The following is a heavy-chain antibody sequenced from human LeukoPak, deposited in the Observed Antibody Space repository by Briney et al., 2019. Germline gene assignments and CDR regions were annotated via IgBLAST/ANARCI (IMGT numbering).Heavy chain of an antibody. D-gene: IGHD6-13*01. CDR1: GFTFSSYG. CDR2: IWYDGSNK. V-gene: IGHV3-33*01. Sequence: GGSLRLSCAASGFTFSSYGMHWVRQAPGKGLEWVAVIWYDGSNKYYADSVKGRFTISRDNSKNTLYLQMNSLRAEDTAVYYCARDPSSSWYPYYFDYWGQGTLVTVSS. CDR3: ARDPSSSWYPYYFDY. J-gene: IGHJ4*02.